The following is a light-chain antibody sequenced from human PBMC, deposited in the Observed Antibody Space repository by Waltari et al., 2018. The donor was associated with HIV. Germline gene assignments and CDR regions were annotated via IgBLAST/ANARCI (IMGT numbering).Light chain of an antibody. Sequence: SSELTQDPAVSVALGQTVRTTCQGDSPISNYASWYQQKPGHAPLLVIYGKNNRPSGIPDRFSGSSSGNTASLTITGAQAEDEADYYCNSRDSSGNHWVFGGGTKLTVL. CDR2: GKN. CDR1: SPISNY. CDR3: NSRDSSGNHWV. V-gene: IGLV3-19*01. J-gene: IGLJ3*02.